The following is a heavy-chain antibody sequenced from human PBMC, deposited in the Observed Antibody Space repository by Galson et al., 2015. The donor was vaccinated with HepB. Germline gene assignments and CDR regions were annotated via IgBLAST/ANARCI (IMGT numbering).Heavy chain of an antibody. J-gene: IGHJ4*02. Sequence: SLRLSCAASGFTVSSNYMSWVRQAPGKGLEWVSVIYSGGSTYYADSVKGRFTISRDNSKNTLYLQMNSLRAEDTAVYYCAGPGYYYDSSGYYYWGQGTLVTVSS. CDR2: IYSGGST. D-gene: IGHD3-22*01. CDR3: AGPGYYYDSSGYYY. CDR1: GFTVSSNY. V-gene: IGHV3-66*04.